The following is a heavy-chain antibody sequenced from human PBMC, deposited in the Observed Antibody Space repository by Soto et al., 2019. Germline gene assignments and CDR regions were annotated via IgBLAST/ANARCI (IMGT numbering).Heavy chain of an antibody. V-gene: IGHV3-30*18. D-gene: IGHD2-8*02. CDR3: AKDRVESGLVEIDY. J-gene: IGHJ4*02. CDR1: GFSFSNNG. Sequence: QVPLVESGGGVAQPGRSLRLSCAASGFSFSNNGMHWVRQAPGKGLEWVAIISYDGSKKYYADSVKGRFTISRDNSKNTLYLQMNSLRVEDTAVFYCAKDRVESGLVEIDYWGQGALVTVSS. CDR2: ISYDGSKK.